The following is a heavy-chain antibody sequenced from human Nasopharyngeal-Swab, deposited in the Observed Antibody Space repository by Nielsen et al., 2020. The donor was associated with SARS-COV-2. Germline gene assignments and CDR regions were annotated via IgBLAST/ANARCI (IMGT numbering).Heavy chain of an antibody. V-gene: IGHV3-11*04. CDR2: ISSSGSTI. D-gene: IGHD3-10*01. CDR3: AWLGVVSYYYMDV. J-gene: IGHJ6*03. CDR1: GFTFSDYY. Sequence: GESLKISCAASGFTFSDYYMSWIRQASGKGLEWVSYISSSGSTIYYADSVKGRFTISRDNAKNSLYLQMNSLRAEDTAVYYCAWLGVVSYYYMDVWGKGTTVTVSS.